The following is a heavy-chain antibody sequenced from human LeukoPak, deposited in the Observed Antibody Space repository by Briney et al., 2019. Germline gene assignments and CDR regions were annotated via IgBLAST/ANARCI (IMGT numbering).Heavy chain of an antibody. V-gene: IGHV4-59*01. J-gene: IGHJ6*02. CDR3: ARGAGNYYFYGMDV. Sequence: SETLPLTCTVSGVSISSYFWSWIRQPPGKGLEWIGHIYYSGSTNYNPSLKSRVTVSVDTSKNQFSLKLSSVTAADTAVYYCARGAGNYYFYGMDVWGQGTTVTVSS. CDR2: IYYSGST. CDR1: GVSISSYF.